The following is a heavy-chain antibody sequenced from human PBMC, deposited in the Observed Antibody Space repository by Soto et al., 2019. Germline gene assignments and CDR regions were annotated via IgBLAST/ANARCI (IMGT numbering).Heavy chain of an antibody. D-gene: IGHD6-25*01. CDR3: ARHASGGPSSQGPRLYYYYMDV. V-gene: IGHV4-39*01. CDR2: IYYSGST. Sequence: SETLSLTCTVSGGSISSSSYYWGWIRQPPGKGLEWIGSIYYSGSTYYNPSLKSRVTISVDTAKNQFSRKLSFVTAADTAVYYCARHASGGPSSQGPRLYYYYMDVWGKGTTVTVSS. J-gene: IGHJ6*03. CDR1: GGSISSSSYY.